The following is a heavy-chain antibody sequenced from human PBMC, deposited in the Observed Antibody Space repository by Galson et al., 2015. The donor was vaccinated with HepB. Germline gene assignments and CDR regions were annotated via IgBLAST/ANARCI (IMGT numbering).Heavy chain of an antibody. Sequence: AASGFTFSSYWMSWVRQAPGKGLEWVANIKQGGSEKYYVDSVKGRFTISRDNAKNSLYLQMNSLRAEDTAVYYCARDHRPYYDFWSGTSCFDYWGQGTLVTVSS. J-gene: IGHJ4*02. CDR3: ARDHRPYYDFWSGTSCFDY. D-gene: IGHD3-3*01. CDR1: GFTFSSYW. V-gene: IGHV3-7*01. CDR2: IKQGGSEK.